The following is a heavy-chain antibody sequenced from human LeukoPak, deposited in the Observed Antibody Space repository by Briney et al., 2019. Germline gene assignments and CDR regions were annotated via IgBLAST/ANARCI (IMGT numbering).Heavy chain of an antibody. V-gene: IGHV3-11*01. Sequence: GASLRLSCAASGFTFSDYYMSWIRQAPGKGLEWVSYISSSGSTIYYADSVKGRFTIPRDNDKNSLYLQMNSLRAEGTAVYYCARGQYYYDSSGYYHWFDPWGQGTLVTVSS. J-gene: IGHJ5*02. D-gene: IGHD3-22*01. CDR2: ISSSGSTI. CDR3: ARGQYYYDSSGYYHWFDP. CDR1: GFTFSDYY.